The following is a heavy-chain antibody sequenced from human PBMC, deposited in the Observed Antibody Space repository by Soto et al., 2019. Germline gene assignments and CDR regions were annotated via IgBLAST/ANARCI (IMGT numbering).Heavy chain of an antibody. CDR3: ATQEVGGTYVYTFDP. Sequence: SETLSLTCAVSGCSISSSSYYWGWIRQPPGKGLEWIGSIYYSGSTYYNPSLKSRVTISVDTSKTQFSLKLSSVTAADTAVYYCATQEVGGTYVYTFDPWGQGTLVTVS. V-gene: IGHV4-39*01. J-gene: IGHJ5*02. CDR1: GCSISSSSYY. D-gene: IGHD1-26*01. CDR2: IYYSGST.